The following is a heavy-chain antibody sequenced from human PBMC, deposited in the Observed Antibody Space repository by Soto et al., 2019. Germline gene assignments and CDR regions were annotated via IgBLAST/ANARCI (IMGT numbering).Heavy chain of an antibody. D-gene: IGHD3-16*01. CDR2: IWYDGGNK. J-gene: IGHJ4*02. CDR1: GFTFSNYG. Sequence: GGSLRLSCAASGFTFSNYGMHWVRQAPGKGLEWVAFIWYDGGNKYYAESVKGRFTISRDNSKNTLYLQMNSLRAEDTAVYYCARDGDVNTGFGKDYWGQGTLVTVSS. CDR3: ARDGDVNTGFGKDY. V-gene: IGHV3-33*01.